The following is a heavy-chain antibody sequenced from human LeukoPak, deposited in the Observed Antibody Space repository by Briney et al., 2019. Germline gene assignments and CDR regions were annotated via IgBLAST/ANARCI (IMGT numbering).Heavy chain of an antibody. CDR3: TRSVDY. CDR1: GFTFSSNW. V-gene: IGHV3-74*01. J-gene: IGHJ4*02. CDR2: ISGDGSTI. Sequence: PGGSRRLSCAASGFTFSSNWMHWVRQVQGKGLVWVSRISGDGSTIDYADSVRARFTISRDNAKNTVYLQMNSLRAEDTAVYYCTRSVDYWGQGTLVTVSS.